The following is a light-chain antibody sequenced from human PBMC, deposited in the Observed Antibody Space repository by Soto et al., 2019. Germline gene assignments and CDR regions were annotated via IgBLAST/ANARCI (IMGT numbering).Light chain of an antibody. CDR3: QHYNSYSEA. V-gene: IGKV1-5*03. Sequence: DIQMTQSPPTLSASVGDRVTITCRASQSISRTLAWYQQKPGKAPKLLIYKASTLKSGVPSRFSGSGSGTEFTLTISRLQPDDFATYYCQHYNSYSEAFGQGTKVDIK. J-gene: IGKJ1*01. CDR1: QSISRT. CDR2: KAS.